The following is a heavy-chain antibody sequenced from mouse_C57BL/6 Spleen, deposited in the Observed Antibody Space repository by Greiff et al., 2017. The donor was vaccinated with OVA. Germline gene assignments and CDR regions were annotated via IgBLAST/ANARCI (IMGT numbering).Heavy chain of an antibody. Sequence: EVQGVESGGGLVKPGGSLKLSCAASGFTFSDYGMHWVRQAPETGLEWVAYISSGSSAIYYAHTVKGRFSITTDNAKNTLFLQMTRLRSEVTAMYYVSWGYYYGSSYPWFAYWGQGTLVTVSS. CDR1: GFTFSDYG. V-gene: IGHV5-17*01. CDR3: SWGYYYGSSYPWFAY. CDR2: ISSGSSAI. D-gene: IGHD1-1*01. J-gene: IGHJ3*01.